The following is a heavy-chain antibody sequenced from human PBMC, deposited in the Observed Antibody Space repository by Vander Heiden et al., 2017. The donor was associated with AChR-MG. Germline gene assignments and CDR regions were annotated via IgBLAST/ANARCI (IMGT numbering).Heavy chain of an antibody. CDR3: ASELGYSYGHEGFDY. J-gene: IGHJ4*02. D-gene: IGHD5-18*01. CDR1: GFTCSSYS. V-gene: IGHV3-48*01. Sequence: EVQLVESGGGSVQSGGSLRLSCAASGFTCSSYSMNWVRQAPGKGLEWVSYISSSSSTIYYADSVKGRFTISRDNAKNSLYLQMNSLRAEDTAVYYCASELGYSYGHEGFDYWGQGTLVTVSS. CDR2: ISSSSSTI.